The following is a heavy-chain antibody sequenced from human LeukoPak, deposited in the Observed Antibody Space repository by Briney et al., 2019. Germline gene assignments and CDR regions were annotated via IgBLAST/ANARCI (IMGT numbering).Heavy chain of an antibody. J-gene: IGHJ6*02. D-gene: IGHD6-6*01. V-gene: IGHV1-58*01. CDR3: AAIGWEYSTSPLPMDV. CDR2: FVVGSGNA. Sequence: SVKVSCKASGFTFTSSAVQWVRQARGQRLEWIGWFVVGSGNANYAQKFQERVTITRDMSTSTAYMELSSLRSEDTAVYYCAAIGWEYSTSPLPMDVWGRGTTVTVSS. CDR1: GFTFTSSA.